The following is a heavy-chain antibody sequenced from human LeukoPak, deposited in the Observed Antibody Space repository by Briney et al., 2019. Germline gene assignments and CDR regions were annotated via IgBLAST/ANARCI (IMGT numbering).Heavy chain of an antibody. Sequence: GGSLRLSCAASGFTVSSNYMSWVRRAPGKGLEWVSVIYSGGSTYYADSVKGRFTISRDNSKNTLYLQMNSLRAEDTAVYYCAGLPAYYYDTSGFYFDYWGQGTLVTVSS. D-gene: IGHD3-22*01. CDR2: IYSGGST. V-gene: IGHV3-66*04. CDR1: GFTVSSNY. CDR3: AGLPAYYYDTSGFYFDY. J-gene: IGHJ4*02.